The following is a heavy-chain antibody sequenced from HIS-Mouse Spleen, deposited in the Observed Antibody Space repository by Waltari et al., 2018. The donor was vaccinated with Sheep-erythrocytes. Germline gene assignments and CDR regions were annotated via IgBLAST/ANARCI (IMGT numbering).Heavy chain of an antibody. D-gene: IGHD2-15*01. CDR1: GFTFSSYS. CDR2: ISSSSSTI. V-gene: IGHV3-48*02. Sequence: EVQLVESGGGLVQPGGSLRLSCAASGFTFSSYSMNWVRQAPGKGLEWVSYISSSSSTIYYADSVKGRFTISRDNAKNSLYLQMNSLRDEDTAVYYCARDARYCSGGTGGYAFDIWGQGTMVTVSS. CDR3: ARDARYCSGGTGGYAFDI. J-gene: IGHJ3*02.